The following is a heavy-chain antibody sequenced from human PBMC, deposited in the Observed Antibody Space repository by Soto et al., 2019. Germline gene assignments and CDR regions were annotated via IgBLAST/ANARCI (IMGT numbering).Heavy chain of an antibody. Sequence: QVQLVQSGAEVKKPGASVRVSCKASGYIFTSYAIHWVRQAPGQRLEWMGWINAGNGNTKCSQKFQGRVTVTRDTSASTAYMELSSLRSEDTAVYYSARAPESIADYWGQGTLVTVSS. V-gene: IGHV1-3*01. D-gene: IGHD6-6*01. CDR3: ARAPESIADY. CDR2: INAGNGNT. J-gene: IGHJ4*02. CDR1: GYIFTSYA.